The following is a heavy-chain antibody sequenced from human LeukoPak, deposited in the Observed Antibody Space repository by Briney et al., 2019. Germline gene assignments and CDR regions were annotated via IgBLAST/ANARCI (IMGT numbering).Heavy chain of an antibody. Sequence: PSETLSLTCAVSGYSISSDYYWGWIRQPPGKGLEWIGSIYHSGTTHYNPSLKSRVTISVDTSKNQVSLQLSSVTAADTAVYYCARGRYSNWERYYYMDVWGKGATVTVSS. CDR3: ARGRYSNWERYYYMDV. J-gene: IGHJ6*03. CDR1: GYSISSDYY. V-gene: IGHV4-38-2*01. D-gene: IGHD4-11*01. CDR2: IYHSGTT.